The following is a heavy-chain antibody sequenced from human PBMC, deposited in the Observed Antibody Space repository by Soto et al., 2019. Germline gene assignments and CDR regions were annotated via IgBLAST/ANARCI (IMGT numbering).Heavy chain of an antibody. CDR1: GGSISSGDYY. J-gene: IGHJ4*02. V-gene: IGHV4-30-4*01. CDR3: ARMVDRGPSFYDSDY. D-gene: IGHD3-3*01. Sequence: SETLSLTCTVSGGSISSGDYYWSWIRQPPGKGLEWIGYIYYSGSTYYNPSLKSRVTISVDTSKNQFSLKLSSVTAADTAVYYCARMVDRGPSFYDSDYWGQGTLVTVSS. CDR2: IYYSGST.